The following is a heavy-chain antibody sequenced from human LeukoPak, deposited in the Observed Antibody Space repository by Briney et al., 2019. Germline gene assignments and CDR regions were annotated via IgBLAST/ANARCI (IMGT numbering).Heavy chain of an antibody. CDR3: ARDGYCSSTSCYPSYYYYYMDV. Sequence: SQTLSLTCVLSGDSFSSNSAAWNWIRQSPSRGLEWLGRTYYRSKWYNDYAVSVKSRITINPDTSKNQFSLQLNSVTPEDTAVYYCARDGYCSSTSCYPSYYYYYMDVWGKGTTVTVSS. J-gene: IGHJ6*03. CDR1: GDSFSSNSAA. V-gene: IGHV6-1*01. CDR2: TYYRSKWYN. D-gene: IGHD2-2*01.